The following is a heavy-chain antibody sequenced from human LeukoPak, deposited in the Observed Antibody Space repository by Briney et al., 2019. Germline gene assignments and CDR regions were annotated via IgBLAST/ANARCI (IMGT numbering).Heavy chain of an antibody. V-gene: IGHV4-59*01. CDR1: GGSISSYY. CDR2: IYYSGST. CDR3: ARDGRDYYGMDV. J-gene: IGHJ6*02. Sequence: KTSETLSLICTVSGGSISSYYWSWIRQPPGKGLEWTGYIYYSGSTNYNPSLKSRVTISVDTSKNQFSLKLSSVTAADTAVYYCARDGRDYYGMDVWGQGTTVTVSS.